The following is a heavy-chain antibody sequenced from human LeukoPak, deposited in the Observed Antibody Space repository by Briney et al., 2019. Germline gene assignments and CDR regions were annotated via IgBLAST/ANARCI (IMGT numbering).Heavy chain of an antibody. V-gene: IGHV3-48*04. CDR3: ARGRLYCSGGSCYSHPSPMGYYYMDV. Sequence: PGGSLRLSCAASGFTFSSYSMNWVRQAPGKGLEWVSYISSSSSTIYYADSVKGRFTISRDNAKNSLYLQMNSLRAEDTAVYYCARGRLYCSGGSCYSHPSPMGYYYMDVWGKGTTVTVSS. J-gene: IGHJ6*03. CDR2: ISSSSSTI. CDR1: GFTFSSYS. D-gene: IGHD2-15*01.